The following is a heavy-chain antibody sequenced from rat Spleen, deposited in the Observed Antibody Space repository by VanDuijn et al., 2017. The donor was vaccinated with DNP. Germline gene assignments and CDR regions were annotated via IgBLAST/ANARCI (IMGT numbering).Heavy chain of an antibody. Sequence: EVQLVESGGDLVQPGRSLKLSCVASGFTFNNYWMTWIRQVPGKGLEWVASITSSGGSTYYRDSVKGRFTISRDNAKSTLYLQMDSLRSEDTATYYCATHLTYYGYNTGYFDYWGQGVMVTVSS. CDR1: GFTFNNYW. J-gene: IGHJ2*01. CDR3: ATHLTYYGYNTGYFDY. D-gene: IGHD1-9*01. CDR2: ITSSGGST. V-gene: IGHV5-31*01.